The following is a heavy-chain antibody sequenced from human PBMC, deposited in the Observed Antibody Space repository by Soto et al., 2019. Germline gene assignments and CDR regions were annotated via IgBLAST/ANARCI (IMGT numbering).Heavy chain of an antibody. CDR3: ARQRLTITMIDY. CDR1: GGSFSGYY. Sequence: SETLSLTYAVYGGSFSGYYWSWIRQPPGKGLEWIGYIYYSGSTNYNPSLKSRVTISVDTSKNQFSLKLSSVTAADTAVYYCARQRLTITMIDYWGQGTLVTAPQ. V-gene: IGHV4-59*08. J-gene: IGHJ4*02. CDR2: IYYSGST. D-gene: IGHD3-22*01.